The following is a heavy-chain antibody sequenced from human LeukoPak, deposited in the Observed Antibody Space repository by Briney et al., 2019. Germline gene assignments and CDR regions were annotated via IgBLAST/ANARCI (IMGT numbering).Heavy chain of an antibody. V-gene: IGHV3-15*01. Sequence: GGPLRLSCAASGFTFSNAWMSWVREAPGKGLEWVGRIKSKTDGGTTDYAAPVKGRFTISKDDSKNTLYLQMNSLKTEDTAVYYFTTALRYSYESFDYWGQGTLVTVSS. CDR2: IKSKTDGGTT. J-gene: IGHJ4*02. CDR1: GFTFSNAW. CDR3: TTALRYSYESFDY. D-gene: IGHD5-18*01.